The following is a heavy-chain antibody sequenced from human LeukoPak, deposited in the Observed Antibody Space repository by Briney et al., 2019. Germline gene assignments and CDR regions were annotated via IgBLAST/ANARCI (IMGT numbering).Heavy chain of an antibody. J-gene: IGHJ5*02. Sequence: SVKVSCKASGGTFSSYAISWVRQAPGQGLEWMGGIIPILGIANYAQKFQGRVTITADESTSTAYMELRSLRSEDTAVYYCASLENADSWGQGTLVTVSS. V-gene: IGHV1-69*01. CDR2: IIPILGIA. D-gene: IGHD1-1*01. CDR3: ASLENADS. CDR1: GGTFSSYA.